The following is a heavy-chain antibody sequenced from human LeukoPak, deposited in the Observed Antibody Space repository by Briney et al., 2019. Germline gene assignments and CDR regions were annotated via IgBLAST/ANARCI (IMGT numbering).Heavy chain of an antibody. D-gene: IGHD4-17*01. CDR1: GFSFRSHW. V-gene: IGHV3-7*01. Sequence: GGSLRLSCAAPGFSFRSHWMTWVRQAPGKGLEWVANINQDGREKYYVDSVKGRFTVSRDNTKNSLYLQMNSLRAEDTAVYYCAKDSYGDYGDWGQGTLVTVSS. CDR2: INQDGREK. J-gene: IGHJ4*02. CDR3: AKDSYGDYGD.